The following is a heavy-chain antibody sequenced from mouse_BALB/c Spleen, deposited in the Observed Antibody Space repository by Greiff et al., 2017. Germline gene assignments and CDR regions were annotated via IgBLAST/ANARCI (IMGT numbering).Heavy chain of an antibody. CDR2: ISTYYGDA. V-gene: IGHV1S137*01. D-gene: IGHD1-1*01. Sequence: QVHVKQSGAELVRPGVSVKISCKGSGYTFTDYAMHWVKQSHAKSLEWIGVISTYYGDASYNQKFKGKATMTVDKSSSTAYMELARLTSEDSAIYYCASLYGSSPFDYWGQGTTLTVSS. CDR1: GYTFTDYA. CDR3: ASLYGSSPFDY. J-gene: IGHJ2*01.